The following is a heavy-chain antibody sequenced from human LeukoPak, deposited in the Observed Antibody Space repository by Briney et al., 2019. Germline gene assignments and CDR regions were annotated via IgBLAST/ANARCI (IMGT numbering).Heavy chain of an antibody. CDR3: ARVAGSWASDI. D-gene: IGHD3-10*01. Sequence: GGSLRLSCAASGFTFSSYGMHWVRQAPGKGLEWVAVIWYDGSNKYYADSVKGRFTISRDNSKNTLYLQMNSLRAEDTAVYYCARVAGSWASDIWGQGTMVTVSS. V-gene: IGHV3-33*01. CDR2: IWYDGSNK. CDR1: GFTFSSYG. J-gene: IGHJ3*02.